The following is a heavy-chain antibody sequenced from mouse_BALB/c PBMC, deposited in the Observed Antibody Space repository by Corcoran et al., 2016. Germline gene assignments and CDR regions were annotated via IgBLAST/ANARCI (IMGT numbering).Heavy chain of an antibody. CDR3: ARSYDYDYFDY. Sequence: QVTLKESGPGILQPSQTLSLTCSFSGFSLSTSGMGVSWIRQPSGKGLEWLAHIYWDDDKRYNPPLKSRLTISKDTSINQVLLKITSVDTADTATYYGARSYDYDYFDYWGQCTTLTVSS. J-gene: IGHJ2*01. V-gene: IGHV8-12*01. D-gene: IGHD2-4*01. CDR1: GFSLSTSGMG. CDR2: IYWDDDK.